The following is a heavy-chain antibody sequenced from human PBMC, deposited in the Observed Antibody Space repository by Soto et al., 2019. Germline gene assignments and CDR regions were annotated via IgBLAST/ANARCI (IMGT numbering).Heavy chain of an antibody. CDR2: ISSSSSYI. CDR3: ARDGDYYDSSGYYFLDY. CDR1: GFTFSSYS. Sequence: GGSLRLSCAASGFTFSSYSMNWVRQAPGKGLEWVSSISSSSSYIYYADSVKGRFTISRDNAKNSLYLQMNSLRAEDTAVYYCARDGDYYDSSGYYFLDYWGQGTLVTVSS. J-gene: IGHJ4*02. D-gene: IGHD3-22*01. V-gene: IGHV3-21*01.